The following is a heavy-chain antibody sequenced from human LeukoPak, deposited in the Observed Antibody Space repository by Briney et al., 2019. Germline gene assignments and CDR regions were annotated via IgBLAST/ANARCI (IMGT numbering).Heavy chain of an antibody. D-gene: IGHD1-26*01. V-gene: IGHV1-18*01. CDR1: GYTFTSYG. J-gene: IGHJ4*02. CDR2: ISAYNGNT. Sequence: ASVKVSCKASGYTFTSYGIRWVRQAPGQGLEWMGWISAYNGNTNYAQKLQGRVTMTTDTSTSTAYMELRSLRSDDTAVYYCARGPEDGSSRPSFDYWGQGTLVTVSS. CDR3: ARGPEDGSSRPSFDY.